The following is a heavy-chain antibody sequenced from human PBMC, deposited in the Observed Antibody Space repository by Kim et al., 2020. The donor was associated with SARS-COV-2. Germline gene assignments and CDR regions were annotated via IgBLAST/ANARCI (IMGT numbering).Heavy chain of an antibody. CDR1: GFTFSSYA. D-gene: IGHD2-2*03. J-gene: IGHJ2*01. CDR2: ISYDGSNK. CDR3: ARVGYCSSTSCSPLGWYFDL. Sequence: GGSLRLSCAASGFTFSSYAMHWVRQAPGKGLEWVAVISYDGSNKYYADSVKGRFTISRDNSKHTLYLQMNSLRAEDTAVYYCARVGYCSSTSCSPLGWYFDLWGRGTLVTVSS. V-gene: IGHV3-30-3*01.